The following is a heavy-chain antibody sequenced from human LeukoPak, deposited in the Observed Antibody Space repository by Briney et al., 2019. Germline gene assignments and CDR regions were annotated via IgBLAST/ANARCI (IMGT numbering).Heavy chain of an antibody. CDR2: IYYSGST. CDR1: GGSISSYY. J-gene: IGHJ4*02. V-gene: IGHV4-59*01. CDR3: ARVHPYDYDSSGYRIAPYYFDY. Sequence: SETLSLTCTVSGGSISSYYWSWIRQPPGKGLEWIGYIYYSGSTNYNPSLKSRVTISVDTSKNQFSLKLSSVTAADTAVYYCARVHPYDYDSSGYRIAPYYFDYWGQGTLVTVSS. D-gene: IGHD3-22*01.